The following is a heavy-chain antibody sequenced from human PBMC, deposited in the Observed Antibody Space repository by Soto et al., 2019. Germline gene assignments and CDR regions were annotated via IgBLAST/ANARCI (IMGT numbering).Heavy chain of an antibody. CDR3: AVESWDY. D-gene: IGHD6-13*01. CDR2: ISDDGSNK. J-gene: IGHJ4*02. Sequence: QVQLVESGGGVVQPGRSLRLSCAASGFTFSSYAMHWVRQAPGKGLEWVAVISDDGSNKYYADSVKGRFTISRDNSKNPLYLQMNSVRAEDTAVYYCAVESWDYWGQGTLVTVSS. CDR1: GFTFSSYA. V-gene: IGHV3-30-3*01.